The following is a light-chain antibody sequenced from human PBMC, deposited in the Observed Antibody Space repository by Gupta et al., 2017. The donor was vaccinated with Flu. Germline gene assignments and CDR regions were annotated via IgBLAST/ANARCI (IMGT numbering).Light chain of an antibody. Sequence: VMTQSPAPLSVPPGEGATLSCRASQSVRSNLAWYQQKPGQAPRLLIYGASTRATGIPDRFSGSGSGTEFTLNISSLQSEDVAVYYCKQYKQWPRSFGPGTKVEIK. CDR2: GAS. J-gene: IGKJ3*01. V-gene: IGKV3-15*01. CDR3: KQYKQWPRS. CDR1: QSVRSN.